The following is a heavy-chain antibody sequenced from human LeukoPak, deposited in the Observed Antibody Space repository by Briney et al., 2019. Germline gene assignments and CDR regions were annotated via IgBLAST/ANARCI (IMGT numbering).Heavy chain of an antibody. CDR3: ARDRDDDYGLGSYPTGYMDV. Sequence: VASVNVFCKASGYTFTRYYMHWVRQAPGQGLEGMGIINPSGGSTSYAQKFQGRVTMTRDMSTSTVYMEMSSLRSEDTAVYYCARDRDDDYGLGSYPTGYMDVWGKGTTVTVSS. CDR2: INPSGGST. V-gene: IGHV1-46*01. D-gene: IGHD3-16*02. J-gene: IGHJ6*03. CDR1: GYTFTRYY.